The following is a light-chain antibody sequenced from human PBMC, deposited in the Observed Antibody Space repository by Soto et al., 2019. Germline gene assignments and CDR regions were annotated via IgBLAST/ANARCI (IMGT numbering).Light chain of an antibody. CDR3: QPRSNWPPTWT. CDR1: QSVSSY. V-gene: IGKV3-11*01. CDR2: DAS. Sequence: EIVLSQSPATLSLSPGERDTLSCRASQSVSSYLAWYQHKPGQAPRLLIYDASKRATGIPARFSGSGSGTVFTLTIRSLEPEDFAVYYCQPRSNWPPTWTFGQGTKVEVK. J-gene: IGKJ1*01.